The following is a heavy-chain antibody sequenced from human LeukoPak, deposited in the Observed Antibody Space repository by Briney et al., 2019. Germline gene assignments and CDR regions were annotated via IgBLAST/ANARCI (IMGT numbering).Heavy chain of an antibody. V-gene: IGHV4-59*01. D-gene: IGHD5-24*01. CDR2: IYYSGNT. CDR1: GGSINSYY. CDR3: ARDKSRGRGDFDY. Sequence: QTSETLSLTCTVSGGSINSYYWNWIRQPPGKGLEWIGYIYYSGNTNYNPSLKSRVTISVDTSENQFSLKLSSVTAADTAVYYCARDKSRGRGDFDYWGQGTLVTVSS. J-gene: IGHJ4*02.